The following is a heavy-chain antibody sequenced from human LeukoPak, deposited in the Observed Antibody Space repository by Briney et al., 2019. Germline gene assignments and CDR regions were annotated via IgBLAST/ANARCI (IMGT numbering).Heavy chain of an antibody. CDR2: INPSGGST. D-gene: IGHD1-26*01. V-gene: IGHV1-46*01. Sequence: ASVKVSCKASGYTFTSYYMHWVRQAPGQGLEWMGIINPSGGSTSYAQKFQGRVTMTRDTYTSTVYMELSSLRSEDAGVYYCARAVGGYHFQHWGQGTLVTVSS. CDR1: GYTFTSYY. J-gene: IGHJ1*01. CDR3: ARAVGGYHFQH.